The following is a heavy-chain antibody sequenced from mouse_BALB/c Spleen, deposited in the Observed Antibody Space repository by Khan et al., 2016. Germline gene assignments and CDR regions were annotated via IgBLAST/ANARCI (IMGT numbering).Heavy chain of an antibody. V-gene: IGHV2-3*01. Sequence: QVQLKQSGPGLVAPSQSLSITCTVSGFSLNNYGISWVRQPPGKGLEWLGVIWGDGSTNYHSALMSRLKIIKDNSKSQVFLKLNSLQTDDTATYYCAKSPNWGNYAMDYWGQGTSVTVSS. CDR3: AKSPNWGNYAMDY. J-gene: IGHJ4*01. CDR2: IWGDGST. D-gene: IGHD4-1*01. CDR1: GFSLNNYG.